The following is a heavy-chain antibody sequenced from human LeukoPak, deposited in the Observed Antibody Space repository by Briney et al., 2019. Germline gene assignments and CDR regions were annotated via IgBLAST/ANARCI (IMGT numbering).Heavy chain of an antibody. D-gene: IGHD5-18*01. Sequence: PGGSLRLSCAASGFTLSTYWMSWVRQAPGKGLEWVANIKEDGSEKYYVDSVKGRFTISRDNAKSSLYLQMNSLRAEDTAVYYCARDTAKVTSDYYYGMDVWGQGTTVAVSS. CDR2: IKEDGSEK. J-gene: IGHJ6*02. CDR1: GFTLSTYW. CDR3: ARDTAKVTSDYYYGMDV. V-gene: IGHV3-7*05.